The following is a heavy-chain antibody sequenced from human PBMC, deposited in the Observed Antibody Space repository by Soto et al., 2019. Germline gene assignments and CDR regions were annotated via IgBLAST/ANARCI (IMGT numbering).Heavy chain of an antibody. Sequence: GASVKVSCKASGYTFTSYDINWVRQATGQGREWMGWMNPNSGNTGYAQKFQGRVTMTRNTSISTAYMELSSLRSEDTAVYYCARGKNDILTGSRFDPWGQGTLVTVSS. V-gene: IGHV1-8*01. CDR3: ARGKNDILTGSRFDP. J-gene: IGHJ5*02. CDR2: MNPNSGNT. D-gene: IGHD3-9*01. CDR1: GYTFTSYD.